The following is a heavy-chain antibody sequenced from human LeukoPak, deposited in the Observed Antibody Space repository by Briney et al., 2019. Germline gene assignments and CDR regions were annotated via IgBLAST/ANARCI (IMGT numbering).Heavy chain of an antibody. Sequence: PGGSLRLSCAASGVSFSTTWMHWVRQGPGKGLMWVSHVSSDGSRNYADSVKGRFTVSRDNNKDMVYLQMSRLRAEDTAVYYCATDGAYGLTPWGRGTLVTVSS. CDR1: GVSFSTTW. V-gene: IGHV3-74*01. D-gene: IGHD3-10*01. CDR2: VSSDGSR. J-gene: IGHJ5*02. CDR3: ATDGAYGLTP.